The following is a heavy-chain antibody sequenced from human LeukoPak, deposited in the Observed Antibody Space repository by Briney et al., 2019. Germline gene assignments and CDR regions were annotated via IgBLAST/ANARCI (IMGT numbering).Heavy chain of an antibody. CDR2: INPNSGGT. D-gene: IGHD3-9*01. CDR3: AREGYYDILTGIDAFDI. V-gene: IGHV1-2*02. Sequence: ASVKVSCKASGYTLTGYYMHWVRQAPGQGLEWMGWINPNSGGTNYAQKFQGRVTMTRDTSISTAYMELSRLRSDDTAVYYCAREGYYDILTGIDAFDIWGQGTMVTVSS. J-gene: IGHJ3*02. CDR1: GYTLTGYY.